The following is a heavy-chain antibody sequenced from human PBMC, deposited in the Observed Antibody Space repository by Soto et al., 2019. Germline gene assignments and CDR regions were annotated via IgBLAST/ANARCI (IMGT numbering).Heavy chain of an antibody. J-gene: IGHJ6*02. D-gene: IGHD2-2*01. CDR2: IWYDGSLE. CDR3: ATGVACTLYFYQLDV. V-gene: IGHV3-30*02. CDR1: GFRFTNYG. Sequence: QVELVESGGGVVQPGGSLRLSCAASGFRFTNYGMHWVRQAQGKGLDWVAFIWYDGSLENHADSVKGRFSISRDNSKNTLYIEMNRLKAEDTGVYYCATGVACTLYFYQLDVWGRGTTVIVSS.